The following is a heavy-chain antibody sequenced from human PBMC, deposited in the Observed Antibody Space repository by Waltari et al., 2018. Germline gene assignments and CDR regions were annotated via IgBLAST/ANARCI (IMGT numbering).Heavy chain of an antibody. V-gene: IGHV3-30-3*01. CDR1: GFTFSSYA. CDR2: ISYDGSNK. Sequence: QVQLVESGGGVVQPGRSLRLSCAASGFTFSSYAMHWVRQAQGKGLEWVAVISYDGSNKYYADSVKGRFTISRDNSKNTLYLQMNSLRAEDTAVYYCARADYYGSGRSGWYFDLWGRGTLVTVSS. D-gene: IGHD3-10*01. J-gene: IGHJ2*01. CDR3: ARADYYGSGRSGWYFDL.